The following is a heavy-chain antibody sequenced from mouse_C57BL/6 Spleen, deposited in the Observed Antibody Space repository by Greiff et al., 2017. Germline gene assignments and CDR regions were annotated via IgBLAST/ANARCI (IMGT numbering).Heavy chain of an antibody. CDR3: ARGYYADY. V-gene: IGHV3-6*01. D-gene: IGHD1-1*01. CDR1: GYSITSGYY. J-gene: IGHJ2*01. CDR2: ISYDGSN. Sequence: EVKLVESGPGLVKPSQSLSLTCSVTGYSITSGYYWNWIRQFPGNKLEWMGYISYDGSNNYNPSLKNRISITRDTSKNQFFLKLNSVTTEDTATYYCARGYYADYWGQGTTLTVSS.